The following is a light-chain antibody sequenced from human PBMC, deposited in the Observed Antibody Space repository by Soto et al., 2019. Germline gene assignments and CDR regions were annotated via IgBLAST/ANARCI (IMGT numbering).Light chain of an antibody. J-gene: IGKJ1*01. V-gene: IGKV1-5*01. CDR1: QSISSY. Sequence: EILMTQSPATLSVSLGDRATIPCRASQSISSYLNWYQQKPGEAPKLLIYAASSLQSGIPSRFSGSGSGTEFTLTISSLQPDDFATYYCQQYNSYSQTFGQGTKVDIK. CDR2: AAS. CDR3: QQYNSYSQT.